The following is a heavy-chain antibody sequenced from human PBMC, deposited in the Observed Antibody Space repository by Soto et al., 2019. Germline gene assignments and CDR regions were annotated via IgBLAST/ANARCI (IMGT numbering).Heavy chain of an antibody. CDR3: ARARSDYVWGSYRYGNYFDY. V-gene: IGHV3-11*01. CDR2: ISSSGSTI. J-gene: IGHJ4*02. D-gene: IGHD3-16*02. Sequence: QVQLVESGGGLVKPGGSLRLSCAASGFTFSDYYMSWIRQAPGKGLEWVSYISSSGSTIYYADSVKGRFTISRDNAKNSLYLQMNSLRAEDTAVYYCARARSDYVWGSYRYGNYFDYWGQGTLVTVSS. CDR1: GFTFSDYY.